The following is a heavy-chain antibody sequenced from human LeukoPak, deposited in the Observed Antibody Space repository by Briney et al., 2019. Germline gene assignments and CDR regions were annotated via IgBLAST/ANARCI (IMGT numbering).Heavy chain of an antibody. CDR3: ARYASKRVWAISIDY. D-gene: IGHD3-3*01. CDR2: ISAYNGNT. CDR1: GYTFTSYG. J-gene: IGHJ4*02. V-gene: IGHV1-18*01. Sequence: GASVKVSCKASGYTFTSYGISWVRQAPGQGLEWMGWISAYNGNTNYAQKLQGRVTMTTDTSTSTAYMELRSLRSDDTAVYYCARYASKRVWAISIDYWGQGTLVTVSS.